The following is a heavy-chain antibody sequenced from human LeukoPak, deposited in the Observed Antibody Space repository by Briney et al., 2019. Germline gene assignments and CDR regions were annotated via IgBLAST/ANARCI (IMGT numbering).Heavy chain of an antibody. Sequence: ERSLRLSCAASGFTFSSYAMHWVRQAPGKGLEWVAVISYDGSNKYYADSVKGRFSISRDNSKHTLYLQMNSLRAEDTAVYYCARATVTTSPFDYWGQGTLVTVSS. J-gene: IGHJ4*02. V-gene: IGHV3-30-3*01. D-gene: IGHD4-17*01. CDR1: GFTFSSYA. CDR2: ISYDGSNK. CDR3: ARATVTTSPFDY.